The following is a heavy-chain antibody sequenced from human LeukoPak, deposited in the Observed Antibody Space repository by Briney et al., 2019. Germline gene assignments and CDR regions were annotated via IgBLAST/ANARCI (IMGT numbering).Heavy chain of an antibody. D-gene: IGHD6-6*01. CDR1: GYSFTNYW. V-gene: IGHV5-51*01. CDR2: IYPGDSET. CDR3: ARQREYVTIDF. J-gene: IGHJ4*02. Sequence: GESLKISCKGSGYSFTNYWIGWVRQMPGKGLEWMGIIYPGDSETGYSPSFQGQVTISADKSINTAYLQWSSLKASDTAMYYCARQREYVTIDFWGQGTLATVSS.